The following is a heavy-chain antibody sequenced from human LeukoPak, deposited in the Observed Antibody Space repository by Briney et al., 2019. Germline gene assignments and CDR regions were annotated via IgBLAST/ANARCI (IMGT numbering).Heavy chain of an antibody. D-gene: IGHD2-8*01. CDR1: GGSISSSSYY. J-gene: IGHJ4*02. CDR3: ARDVLLYCTNGVCYTGSFDY. CDR2: IYYSGST. Sequence: SETLSLTCTVSGGSISSSSYYWGWIRQPPGKGLEWIGSIYYSGSTYYNPSLKSRVTISVDTSKNQFSLKLSSVTAADTAVYYCARDVLLYCTNGVCYTGSFDYWGQGTLVTVSS. V-gene: IGHV4-39*07.